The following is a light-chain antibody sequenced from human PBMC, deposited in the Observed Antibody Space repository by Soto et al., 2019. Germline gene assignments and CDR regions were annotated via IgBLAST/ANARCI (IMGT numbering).Light chain of an antibody. CDR3: SSYTSGNPGVV. J-gene: IGLJ2*01. V-gene: IGLV2-14*01. CDR2: DVS. CDR1: SSDVGGYNY. Sequence: SALTQPGSVSGSPGQSITISCTGTSSDVGGYNYVSWYQQHPGKAPKLMIYDVSNRPSGVSNRFSGSKSGNTASLTISGIQAEDEADYYCSSYTSGNPGVVFGGGTKLTVL.